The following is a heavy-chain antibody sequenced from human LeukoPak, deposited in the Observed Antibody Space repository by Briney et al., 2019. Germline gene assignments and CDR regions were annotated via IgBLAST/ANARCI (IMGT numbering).Heavy chain of an antibody. V-gene: IGHV3-30-3*01. Sequence: GRSLRLSCAASGFTFSSYAMHWVRQAPGKGLEWVAVISYDGSNKYYADSVKGRFTISRDNSKNTLYLQMNSLRAGDTAVYYCARGNQLVNGMDVWGQGTTVTVSS. D-gene: IGHD6-6*01. CDR3: ARGNQLVNGMDV. J-gene: IGHJ6*02. CDR1: GFTFSSYA. CDR2: ISYDGSNK.